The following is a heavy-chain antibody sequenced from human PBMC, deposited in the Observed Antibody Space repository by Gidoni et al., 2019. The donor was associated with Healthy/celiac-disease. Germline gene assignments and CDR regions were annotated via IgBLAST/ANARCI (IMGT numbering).Heavy chain of an antibody. CDR1: GVTFSSYD. V-gene: IGHV3-30*01. CDR2: ISYDGSNK. D-gene: IGHD2-15*01. J-gene: IGHJ4*02. CDR3: ARGQKDIVVVVAATPGDY. Sequence: QVQLVESGGGVVQPGRSLRLSCAASGVTFSSYDMHWVRQAPGKGLEWVAVISYDGSNKYYADSVKGRFTISRDNSKNTLYLQMNSLRAEDTAVYYCARGQKDIVVVVAATPGDYWGQGTLVTVSS.